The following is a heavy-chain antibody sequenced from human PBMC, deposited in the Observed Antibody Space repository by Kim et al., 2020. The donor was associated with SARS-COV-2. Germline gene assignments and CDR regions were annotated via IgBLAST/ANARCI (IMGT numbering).Heavy chain of an antibody. J-gene: IGHJ4*01. V-gene: IGHV3-9*01. CDR1: GFTFDDYA. CDR2: ISWNSGSI. Sequence: GGSLRLSCAASGFTFDDYAMHWVRQAPGKGLEWVSGISWNSGSIGYADSVKGRFTISRDNAKNSLYLQMNSLRAEGTALYYCATSPFIPTYSSSYFDSLG. D-gene: IGHD6-6*01. CDR3: ATSPFIPTYSSSYFDS.